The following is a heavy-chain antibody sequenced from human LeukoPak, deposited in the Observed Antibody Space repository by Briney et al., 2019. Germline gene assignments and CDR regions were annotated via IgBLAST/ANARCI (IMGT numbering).Heavy chain of an antibody. CDR2: INPSGGST. Sequence: GASVTVSCTASGYTFTSYYMHWVRQAPGQGLEWLGIINPSGGSTSYAQKFQGRVTMTRDTSTSTVYMELSSLRSEDTAVYYCARAGSDEYFQHWGQGTLVTVSS. CDR3: ARAGSDEYFQH. J-gene: IGHJ1*01. CDR1: GYTFTSYY. V-gene: IGHV1-46*01.